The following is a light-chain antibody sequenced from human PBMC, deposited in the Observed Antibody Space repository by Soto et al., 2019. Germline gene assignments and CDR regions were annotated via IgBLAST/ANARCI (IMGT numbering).Light chain of an antibody. J-gene: IGKJ1*01. Sequence: EIVRTQSPATLSVSPGERATLSCRASQSVNSNLAWYQQKPGQAPRLLIYGASTRATGIPARFSGSGSGTEFTLTISSLQSEDFAVYYCQQYNNWPRTFGQGTKVAI. V-gene: IGKV3-15*01. CDR2: GAS. CDR3: QQYNNWPRT. CDR1: QSVNSN.